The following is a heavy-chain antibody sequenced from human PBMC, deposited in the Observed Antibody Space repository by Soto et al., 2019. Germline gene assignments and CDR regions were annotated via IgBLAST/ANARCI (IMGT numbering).Heavy chain of an antibody. Sequence: QLQLQESGSGLVKPSQTLSLTCAVSGGSISSGGYSWRWIRQPPGKGLEWIGYIYNSGSTYYNPSLKVRGTISVDRSKNQFSLKLSSVTAADTAVYYCARSVGVNARFFDYWGQGTLVTVSS. CDR2: IYNSGST. CDR1: GGSISSGGYS. J-gene: IGHJ4*02. CDR3: ARSVGVNARFFDY. D-gene: IGHD2-21*01. V-gene: IGHV4-30-2*01.